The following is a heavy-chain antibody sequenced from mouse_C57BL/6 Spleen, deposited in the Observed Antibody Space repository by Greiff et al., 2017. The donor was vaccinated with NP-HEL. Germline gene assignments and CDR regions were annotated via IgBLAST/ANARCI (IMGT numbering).Heavy chain of an antibody. CDR3: ARHGNPAMDY. J-gene: IGHJ4*01. V-gene: IGHV1-61*01. Sequence: VKLVESGAELVRPGSSVKLSCKASGYTFTSYWMDWVKQRPGQGLEWIGNIYPSDSETHYNQKFKDKATLTVDKSSSTAYMQLSSLTSEDSAVYYCARHGNPAMDYWGQGTSVTVSS. CDR2: IYPSDSET. CDR1: GYTFTSYW. D-gene: IGHD2-1*01.